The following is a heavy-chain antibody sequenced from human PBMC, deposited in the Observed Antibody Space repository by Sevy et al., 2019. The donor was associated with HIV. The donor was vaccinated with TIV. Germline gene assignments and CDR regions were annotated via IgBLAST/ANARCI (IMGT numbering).Heavy chain of an antibody. V-gene: IGHV1-69*06. D-gene: IGHD3-10*01. CDR2: IIPIFGTA. CDR3: ASGRVSYYGSGSYYDAYFDY. J-gene: IGHJ4*02. CDR1: GGTFSSYA. Sequence: ASVKVSCKASGGTFSSYAISWVRQAPGQGLEWMGGIIPIFGTANYAQKFQGRVTITADKSTSTAYMELSSLRSEDTAVYYCASGRVSYYGSGSYYDAYFDYWGLGTLVTVSS.